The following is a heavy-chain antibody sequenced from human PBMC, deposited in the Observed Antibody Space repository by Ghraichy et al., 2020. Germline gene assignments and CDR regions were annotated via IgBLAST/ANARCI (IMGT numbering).Heavy chain of an antibody. CDR1: GYTFTTLD. CDR2: MNPNNGDT. Sequence: ASVKVSCKASGYTFTTLDIHWVRQASGQGLEWMGWMNPNNGDTGYAQKFQGRVTMTRSTSTDTAYLELNSLTSADTGVYFCAAGTAGRDALELCGQATTVTVS. J-gene: IGHJ3*01. V-gene: IGHV1-8*01. D-gene: IGHD1-14*01. CDR3: AAGTAGRDALEL.